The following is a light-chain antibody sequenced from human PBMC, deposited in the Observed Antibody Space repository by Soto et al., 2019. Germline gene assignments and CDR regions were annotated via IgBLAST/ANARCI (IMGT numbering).Light chain of an antibody. CDR1: QSISSS. J-gene: IGKJ4*01. CDR3: QQRSNWPRLT. Sequence: EIVFTQSPATLSLSPGERATLSCRATQSISSSLAWYQQKPGQAPRLLIYDASNRATGIPARFSGSGSGTDFTLAISSLEPEDFAVYYCQQRSNWPRLTFGGGTKVEIK. V-gene: IGKV3-11*01. CDR2: DAS.